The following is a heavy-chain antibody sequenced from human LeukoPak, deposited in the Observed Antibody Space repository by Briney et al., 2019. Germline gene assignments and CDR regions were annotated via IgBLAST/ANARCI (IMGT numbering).Heavy chain of an antibody. V-gene: IGHV3-23*01. CDR2: ISGSGGST. Sequence: ETLSLTCTVSGGSISSSSYYWSWVRQAPGKGLEWVSAISGSGGSTYYADSVKGRFTISRDNSKNTLYLQMNSLRAEDTAVYYCAKDPDYGGNSNWFDPWGQGTLVTVSS. CDR3: AKDPDYGGNSNWFDP. J-gene: IGHJ5*02. D-gene: IGHD4-23*01. CDR1: GGSISSSSYY.